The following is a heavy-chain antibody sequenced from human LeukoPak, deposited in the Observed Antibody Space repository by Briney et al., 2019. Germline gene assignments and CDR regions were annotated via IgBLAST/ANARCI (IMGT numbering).Heavy chain of an antibody. Sequence: GGSLRLSCAASGFTFSSYGMHWVRQAPGKGLEWVAVIWYDGSNKYYADSVKGRFTISRDNSKNTLYLQMNSLRAEDTAVYYCARGIDYDSSGYYYGIDYWGQGTLVTVSS. V-gene: IGHV3-33*01. CDR3: ARGIDYDSSGYYYGIDY. CDR1: GFTFSSYG. J-gene: IGHJ4*02. CDR2: IWYDGSNK. D-gene: IGHD3-22*01.